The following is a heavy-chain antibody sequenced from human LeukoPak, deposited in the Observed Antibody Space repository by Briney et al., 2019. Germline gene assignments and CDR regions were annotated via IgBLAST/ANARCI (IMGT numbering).Heavy chain of an antibody. V-gene: IGHV4-38-2*02. D-gene: IGHD6-19*01. Sequence: PSETLSLTCTVSGYSISSGFHWGWIRQPPGKGLEWIGSKYHTGSTYYNPSLRSRVTISVDSSKNQFSLKLSSVTAADTAVYYCARSGIAVAEGPAYYMDVWGKGTTVTVSS. CDR1: GYSISSGFH. CDR3: ARSGIAVAEGPAYYMDV. CDR2: KYHTGST. J-gene: IGHJ6*03.